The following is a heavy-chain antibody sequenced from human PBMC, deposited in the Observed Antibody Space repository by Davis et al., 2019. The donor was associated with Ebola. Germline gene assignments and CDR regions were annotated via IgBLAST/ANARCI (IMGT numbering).Heavy chain of an antibody. CDR2: IYPDDSDT. D-gene: IGHD3-16*02. Sequence: GESLKISCKGSGYTFTNYWIGWVRQMPGKGLEWMGIIYPDDSDTRYSPSFEGQVTISADKYISTAYLQWSSLKASDTAMYYCARQGDYDFVWGTYRYANYYYGMDVWGKGTTVTVSS. CDR3: ARQGDYDFVWGTYRYANYYYGMDV. V-gene: IGHV5-51*01. CDR1: GYTFTNYW. J-gene: IGHJ6*04.